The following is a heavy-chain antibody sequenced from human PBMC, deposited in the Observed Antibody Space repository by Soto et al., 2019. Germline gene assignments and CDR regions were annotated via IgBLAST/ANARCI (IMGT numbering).Heavy chain of an antibody. V-gene: IGHV1-2*04. CDR3: ARDSPLGYCSGGSCYSLAFDY. CDR1: GYTFTGYY. CDR2: NNPNSGGT. Sequence: QVQLVQSGAEVKKPGASVKVSCKASGYTFTGYYMHWVRQAPGQGLEWMGWNNPNSGGTNYAQKFQGWVTMTRDTSISTAYMELSRLRSDDTAVYYCARDSPLGYCSGGSCYSLAFDYWGQGTLVTVSS. D-gene: IGHD2-15*01. J-gene: IGHJ4*02.